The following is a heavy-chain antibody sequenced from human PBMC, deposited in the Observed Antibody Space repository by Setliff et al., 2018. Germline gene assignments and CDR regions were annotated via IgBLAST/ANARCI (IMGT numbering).Heavy chain of an antibody. CDR2: SRNKANSYTT. CDR3: RLWFGELLRDY. Sequence: GGSLRLSCAASGFSFSDHYMDWVRQAPGKGLEWVGRSRNKANSYTTQYAASVKGRFTISRDDSTNSLFLQMSSLRTEDTAMYYCRLWFGELLRDYWGQGTLVTVSS. CDR1: GFSFSDHY. V-gene: IGHV3-72*01. D-gene: IGHD3-10*01. J-gene: IGHJ4*02.